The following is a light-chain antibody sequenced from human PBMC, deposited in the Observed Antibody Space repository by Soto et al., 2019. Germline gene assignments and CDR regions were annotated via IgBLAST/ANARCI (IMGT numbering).Light chain of an antibody. J-gene: IGLJ3*02. CDR3: QVWDSSTARV. V-gene: IGLV3-9*01. CDR1: NIGSKN. Sequence: SYELTQPLSVSVALGQTARITCGGNNIGSKNVHWYQQQPGHAPVLVIYRDSNRPSGIPERFSGSKSGNTATLTISRAQAGDEADYYCQVWDSSTARVFGGGTKLTVL. CDR2: RDS.